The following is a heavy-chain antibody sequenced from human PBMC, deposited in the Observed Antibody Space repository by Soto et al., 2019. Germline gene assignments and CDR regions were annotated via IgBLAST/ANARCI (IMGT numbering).Heavy chain of an antibody. CDR3: ARAAFVAARPIDY. V-gene: IGHV4-30-4*01. D-gene: IGHD6-6*01. Sequence: PSETLSLTCTVSGGSISSGDYYWSWIRQPPGKGLEWIGYIYYSGSTYYNPSLKSRVTISVDTSKNQFSLKLSSVTAADTAVYYCARAAFVAARPIDYWGQGTLVTVSS. CDR2: IYYSGST. CDR1: GGSISSGDYY. J-gene: IGHJ4*02.